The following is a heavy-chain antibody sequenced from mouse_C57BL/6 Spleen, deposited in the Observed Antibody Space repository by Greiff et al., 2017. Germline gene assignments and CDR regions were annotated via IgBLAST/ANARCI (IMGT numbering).Heavy chain of an antibody. J-gene: IGHJ3*01. CDR1: GYTFTSYW. Sequence: VQLQQSGTVLARPGASVKMSCKTSGYTFTSYWMHWVKQRPGQGLEWIGAIYPGNSDTSYNQKFKGKAKLTAVTSASTAYMELSSLTNEDSAVYDCTRGYYGSPAWFAYWGQGTLVTVSA. V-gene: IGHV1-5*01. CDR2: IYPGNSDT. D-gene: IGHD1-1*01. CDR3: TRGYYGSPAWFAY.